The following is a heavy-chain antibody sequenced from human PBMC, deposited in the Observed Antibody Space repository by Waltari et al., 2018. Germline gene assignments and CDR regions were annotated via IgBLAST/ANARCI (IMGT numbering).Heavy chain of an antibody. CDR2: IYTSGST. D-gene: IGHD5-18*01. J-gene: IGHJ4*02. CDR3: GRGRYGLWY. Sequence: QVQLQESGPGLVKPLQTLSLTCTVSGGSISSGSYYWSWIRQPAGKGLEWIGRIYTSGSTNYNTSRKSRVTISVDTSKNQFSLRLSSVTAADTAVYYCGRGRYGLWYWGQGTLVTVSS. V-gene: IGHV4-61*02. CDR1: GGSISSGSYY.